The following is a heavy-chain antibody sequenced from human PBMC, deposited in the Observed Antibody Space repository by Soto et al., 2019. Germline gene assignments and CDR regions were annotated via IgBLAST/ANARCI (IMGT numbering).Heavy chain of an antibody. CDR1: GCTFSSYE. V-gene: IGHV3-48*03. Sequence: GGSLRLSCAASGCTFSSYEMNWVRQAPGKGLEWVSYMSSSGSTIYYADSVNGRFTISRDTAKNSLYLQMNRLRADDPSVYACXRVIAMVRGLSVHCLEQWGQGTLVNISS. D-gene: IGHD3-10*01. CDR3: XRVIAMVRGLSVHCLEQ. CDR2: MSSSGSTI. J-gene: IGHJ4*02.